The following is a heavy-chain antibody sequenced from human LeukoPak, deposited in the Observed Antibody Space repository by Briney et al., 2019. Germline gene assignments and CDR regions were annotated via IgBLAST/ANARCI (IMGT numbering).Heavy chain of an antibody. Sequence: GESLKISCKGSGYSLTSYWIGWVRQMPGKGLEWMGIIYPGDSDTRYSPSFQGQVTISADKSISTAYLQWNSLKASDTAMYYCVRRYYYGSGNSNFDYWGQGTLVTVSS. CDR1: GYSLTSYW. J-gene: IGHJ4*02. V-gene: IGHV5-51*01. CDR2: IYPGDSDT. CDR3: VRRYYYGSGNSNFDY. D-gene: IGHD3-10*01.